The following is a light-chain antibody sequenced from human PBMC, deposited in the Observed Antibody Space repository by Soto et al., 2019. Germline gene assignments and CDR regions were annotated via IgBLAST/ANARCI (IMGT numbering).Light chain of an antibody. CDR2: AAS. CDR3: QQGNSFPVT. V-gene: IGKV1-12*01. Sequence: DIQMTQSPSSVSASVGDRVTITCRASQAIKYWLAWYQQKPGKAPNLLIYAASSLQSGVPSRFSGSGSGTDFAHTISSLQPEDFAPYYCQQGNSFPVTFGQGTKLEIQ. CDR1: QAIKYW. J-gene: IGKJ2*01.